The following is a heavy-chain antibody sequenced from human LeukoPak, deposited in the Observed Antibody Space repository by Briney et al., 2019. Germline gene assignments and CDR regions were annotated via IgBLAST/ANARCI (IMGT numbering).Heavy chain of an antibody. CDR3: ARDYYYDSSGFDY. D-gene: IGHD3-22*01. J-gene: IGHJ4*02. CDR1: GFTFSSYE. CDR2: ISYDGSNK. Sequence: GGSLRLSCAASGFTFSSYEMNWVRQAPGKGLEWVAVISYDGSNKYYADSVKGRFTISRDNSKNTLYLQMNSLRAEDTAVYYCARDYYYDSSGFDYWGQGTLVTVSS. V-gene: IGHV3-30*04.